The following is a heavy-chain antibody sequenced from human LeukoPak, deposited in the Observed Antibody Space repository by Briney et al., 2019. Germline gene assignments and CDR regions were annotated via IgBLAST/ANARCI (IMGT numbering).Heavy chain of an antibody. V-gene: IGHV4-34*01. D-gene: IGHD6-13*01. J-gene: IGHJ5*02. Sequence: PSETLSLTCAVYGGSFSGYYWRWIRQPPGKGLEWVGEINHSGGTNYSPSLKSRVTMSVDTSRTQFSLKLSSVTAADTAGYYCARGQHEFDPWGQGSLVTVSS. CDR3: ARGQHEFDP. CDR1: GGSFSGYY. CDR2: INHSGGT.